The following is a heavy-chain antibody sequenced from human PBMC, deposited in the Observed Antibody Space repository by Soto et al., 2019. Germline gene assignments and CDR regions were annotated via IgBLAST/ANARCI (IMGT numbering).Heavy chain of an antibody. CDR3: AGPLQAPTAEGEFDP. Sequence: QLQLQESGPGLVKPSETLSLTCTVSGGSISSSSYYWGWIRQPPGKGLEWIGSIYYSGSTYYNPSLKSRVTISVDTSKNQFSLKLSSVTAADTAVYYCAGPLQAPTAEGEFDPWGQGTLVTVSS. CDR1: GGSISSSSYY. CDR2: IYYSGST. V-gene: IGHV4-39*01. J-gene: IGHJ5*02. D-gene: IGHD6-25*01.